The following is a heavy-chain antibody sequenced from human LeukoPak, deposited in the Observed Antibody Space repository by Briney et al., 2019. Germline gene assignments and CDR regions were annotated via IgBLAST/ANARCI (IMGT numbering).Heavy chain of an antibody. Sequence: GGSLRLSCAASGFTFSSYAMSWVRQAPGKGLEWVSAISGSGGSTYCADSVKGRFTISRDNSKNTLYLQMNSLRAEDTAVYYCAKPRYDILTGWNDYWGQGTLVTVSS. CDR2: ISGSGGST. CDR3: AKPRYDILTGWNDY. D-gene: IGHD3-9*01. CDR1: GFTFSSYA. J-gene: IGHJ4*02. V-gene: IGHV3-23*01.